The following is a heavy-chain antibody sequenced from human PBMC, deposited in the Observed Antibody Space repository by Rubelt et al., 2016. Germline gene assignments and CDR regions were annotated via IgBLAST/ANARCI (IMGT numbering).Heavy chain of an antibody. D-gene: IGHD6-19*01. Sequence: QLQLQESGPGLVKPSETLSLTCTVSGGSIISDYYWGWIRQPPGKGLEWIGCIHYGGTTYHNPSLKSRVIISVDTSENQFSLKVSALTAADAAVYYCARVGGAAVAGTSNWFGPWGQGTLVTVSS. V-gene: IGHV4-39*07. CDR2: IHYGGTT. CDR3: ARVGGAAVAGTSNWFGP. CDR1: GGSIISDYY. J-gene: IGHJ5*02.